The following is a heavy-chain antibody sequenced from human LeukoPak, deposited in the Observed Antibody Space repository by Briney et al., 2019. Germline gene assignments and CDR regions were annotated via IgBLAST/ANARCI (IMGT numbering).Heavy chain of an antibody. J-gene: IGHJ4*02. V-gene: IGHV3-7*01. CDR2: IKQDGSEK. CDR1: GLTFNSYW. CDR3: ARDGTGIWSGRDY. Sequence: PGGSLRLSCAASGLTFNSYWMSWVRQAPGKGLEWVANIKQDGSEKYCVDSVKGRFTISRDNAKRLLYLQMNSLRAEDTAVYYCARDGTGIWSGRDYWGQGTLVTVSS. D-gene: IGHD3-3*01.